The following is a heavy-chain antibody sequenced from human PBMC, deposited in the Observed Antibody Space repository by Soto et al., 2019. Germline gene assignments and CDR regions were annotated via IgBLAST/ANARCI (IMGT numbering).Heavy chain of an antibody. CDR2: IVVGSGNT. CDR3: AALHYDILTGTGYYGMDV. Sequence: SVRVSCKASGFTFTSSAVQWVRQARGQRLEWIGWIVVGSGNTNYAQKFQERVTITRDMSTSTAYMELSSLRSEDTAVYYCAALHYDILTGTGYYGMDVWGQGTTVTVSS. V-gene: IGHV1-58*01. CDR1: GFTFTSSA. D-gene: IGHD3-9*01. J-gene: IGHJ6*02.